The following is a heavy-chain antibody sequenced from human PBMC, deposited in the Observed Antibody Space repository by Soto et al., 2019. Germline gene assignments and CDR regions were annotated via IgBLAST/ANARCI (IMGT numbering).Heavy chain of an antibody. D-gene: IGHD5-12*01. CDR2: IYYSGST. CDR1: GGSISSYF. J-gene: IGHJ6*02. CDR3: ARGFGFSGFDYYGMDV. V-gene: IGHV4-59*01. Sequence: PSETLSLTCTVSGGSISSYFWSWIRQPPGRGLEWIGYIYYSGSTNYNPSLKSRVTISIDTSKNQFSLKVSSVTAADTAVYYCARGFGFSGFDYYGMDVWGRGTMVTVS.